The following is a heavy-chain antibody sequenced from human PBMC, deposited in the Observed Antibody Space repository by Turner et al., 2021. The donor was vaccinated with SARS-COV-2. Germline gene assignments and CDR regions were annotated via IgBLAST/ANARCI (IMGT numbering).Heavy chain of an antibody. D-gene: IGHD3-9*01. CDR1: GGSMTIHY. Sequence: QVQLQESGPGLVKPSETLSLTCTVSGGSMTIHYWSWIRQPAGKGLEWIGRSYSSGSTNYNPSLKSRVTMSVDTSKNQFSVKLSSVTAADTAMYYCASVDHGDFLGHWGQGTLVTVSS. V-gene: IGHV4-4*07. CDR2: SYSSGST. J-gene: IGHJ4*02. CDR3: ASVDHGDFLGH.